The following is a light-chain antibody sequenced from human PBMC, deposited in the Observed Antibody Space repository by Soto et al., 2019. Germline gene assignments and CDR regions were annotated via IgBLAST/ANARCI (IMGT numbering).Light chain of an antibody. V-gene: IGKV1-33*01. Sequence: DIQMTQSPSSLSASVGDRVTITCQASQDISNYLNWYHQKPGKAPKLLIYDASNLETGVPSRFSGSGSGTDFSFTISSLQPEDIGTYYCQQSDNLPLTFGGGTKVEIK. CDR2: DAS. CDR1: QDISNY. J-gene: IGKJ4*01. CDR3: QQSDNLPLT.